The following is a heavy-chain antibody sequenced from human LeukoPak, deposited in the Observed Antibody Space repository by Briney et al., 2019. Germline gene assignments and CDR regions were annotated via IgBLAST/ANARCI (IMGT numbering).Heavy chain of an antibody. CDR2: INHSGST. J-gene: IGHJ5*02. V-gene: IGHV4-34*01. CDR3: AREVRYCSSTSCRGFDP. Sequence: SETLSLTCAVYGGSFSGYYWSWIRQPPGKGLEWIGEINHSGSTNYNPSLKSRVTISVDTSKNQFSLKLSSVTAADTAVYYCAREVRYCSSTSCRGFDPRGQGTLVTVSS. D-gene: IGHD2-2*01. CDR1: GGSFSGYY.